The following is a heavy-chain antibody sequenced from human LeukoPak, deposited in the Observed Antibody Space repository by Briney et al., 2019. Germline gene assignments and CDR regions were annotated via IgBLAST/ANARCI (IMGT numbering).Heavy chain of an antibody. CDR2: IRSNSDGGTI. CDR1: GFTFSNVW. D-gene: IGHD3-22*01. Sequence: GGSLRLSCATSGFTFSNVWMNWVRQAPGKGLEWVGRIRSNSDGGTIDYAAPVKGRFTLSRDDSKTTLYLQMNSLQTEDTAVYYCATDFYDSTWGQGTLVTVSS. V-gene: IGHV3-15*07. J-gene: IGHJ5*02. CDR3: ATDFYDST.